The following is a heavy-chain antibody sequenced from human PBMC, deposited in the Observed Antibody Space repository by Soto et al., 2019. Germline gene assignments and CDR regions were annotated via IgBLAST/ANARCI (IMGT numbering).Heavy chain of an antibody. V-gene: IGHV4-59*02. CDR3: ARSPHYYGSGSYYHWFDP. CDR1: GDSVTSHY. CDR2: IYHSGST. D-gene: IGHD3-10*01. J-gene: IGHJ5*02. Sequence: SETLSLTCSFSGDSVTSHYLTWIRQSPEKGLEWIGYIYHSGSTYYNPSLKSRVTISVDRSKNQFSLKLSSVTAADTAVYYCARSPHYYGSGSYYHWFDPWGQGTLVTVS.